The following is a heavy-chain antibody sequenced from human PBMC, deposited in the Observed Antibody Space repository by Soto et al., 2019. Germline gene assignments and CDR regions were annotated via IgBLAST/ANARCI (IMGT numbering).Heavy chain of an antibody. Sequence: QVQLVESGGGVVQPGRSLRLSCAASGFTFSSYGMHWVRQAPGKGLEWVAVISYDGSNKYYADSVKGRFTISRDNSKNRLYLQMNSLRAEDTAVYYCAKDMKECSGGSCYPPTGMDVWGQGTTVTVSS. CDR2: ISYDGSNK. J-gene: IGHJ6*02. CDR1: GFTFSSYG. D-gene: IGHD2-15*01. CDR3: AKDMKECSGGSCYPPTGMDV. V-gene: IGHV3-30*18.